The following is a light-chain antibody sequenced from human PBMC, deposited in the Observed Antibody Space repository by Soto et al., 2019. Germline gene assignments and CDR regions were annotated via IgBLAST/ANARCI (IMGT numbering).Light chain of an antibody. V-gene: IGKV3-20*01. CDR2: STS. CDR3: QQYDSSAMYT. CDR1: QTVGSSY. J-gene: IGKJ2*01. Sequence: EIVLTQSPGTLSLSPGERATLSCRASQTVGSSYLAWYQQKPGQTPKLLIYSTSSRATGIPDRFSGSGSGTDFTLPISRLEPEDFAVYYCQQYDSSAMYTFGQGTKLEIK.